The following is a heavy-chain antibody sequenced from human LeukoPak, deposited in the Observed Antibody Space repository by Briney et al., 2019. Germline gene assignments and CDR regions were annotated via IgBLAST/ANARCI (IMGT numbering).Heavy chain of an antibody. D-gene: IGHD6-13*01. CDR2: IKSKPDGGTT. CDR3: TTDPISAGLDY. CDR1: GFTFSNTW. J-gene: IGHJ4*02. Sequence: GGSLRLSCAASGFTFSNTWMTWVRQAPRKGLEWVGHIKSKPDGGTTDYAAPVKGRFIISRYDSKNTLYLQMNSLITEDTAVYYCTTDPISAGLDYWGQGTLVTVSS. V-gene: IGHV3-15*01.